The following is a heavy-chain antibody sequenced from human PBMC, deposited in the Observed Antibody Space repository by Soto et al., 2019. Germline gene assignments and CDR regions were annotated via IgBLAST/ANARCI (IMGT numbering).Heavy chain of an antibody. CDR3: ARGRYCSGGTCYGMDV. J-gene: IGHJ6*02. D-gene: IGHD2-15*01. Sequence: ASVKVSCKASGYTFTTYAIHWVRQAPGQRLEWMGWINAGNGNTRYSQKFQGRVTITRDTSASTAYMELSSLRSEDTAVYYCARGRYCSGGTCYGMDVPGQGTTVTVSS. CDR2: INAGNGNT. CDR1: GYTFTTYA. V-gene: IGHV1-3*01.